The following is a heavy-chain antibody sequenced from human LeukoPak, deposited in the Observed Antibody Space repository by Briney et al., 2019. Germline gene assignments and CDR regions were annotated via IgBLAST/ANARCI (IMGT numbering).Heavy chain of an antibody. J-gene: IGHJ4*02. CDR2: IYHSGST. D-gene: IGHD2-2*01. CDR3: ASPFFKNPAVVPAALVRLGY. V-gene: IGHV4-30-2*01. CDR1: GGSISSGGYS. Sequence: SQTLSLTCAVSGGSISSGGYSWSWIRQPPGKGLEWIGYIYHSGSTNYNPSLKSRVTISVDTSKNQFSLKLSSVTAADTAVYYCASPFFKNPAVVPAALVRLGYWGQGTLVTVSS.